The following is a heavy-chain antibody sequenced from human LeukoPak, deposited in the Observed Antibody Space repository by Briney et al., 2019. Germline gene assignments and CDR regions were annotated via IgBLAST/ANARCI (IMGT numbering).Heavy chain of an antibody. Sequence: SETLSLTCTVSGGSISSYYWSWIRQPPGKGLEWIAYIYYSGSTNYNPSLKSRVTISVDTSKNQFSLKLSSVTAADTAVYYCAREGTAGTNLNWFDPWGQGTLVTVSS. V-gene: IGHV4-59*12. CDR1: GGSISSYY. D-gene: IGHD1-1*01. J-gene: IGHJ5*02. CDR3: AREGTAGTNLNWFDP. CDR2: IYYSGST.